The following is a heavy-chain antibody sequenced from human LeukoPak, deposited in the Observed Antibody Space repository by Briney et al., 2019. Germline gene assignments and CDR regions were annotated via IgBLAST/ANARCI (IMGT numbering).Heavy chain of an antibody. CDR1: GYTLTGYY. J-gene: IGHJ4*02. CDR3: ARDGASGYLADY. D-gene: IGHD3-3*01. CDR2: INPNSGGT. Sequence: ASVKVSCKASGYTLTGYYMHWVRQAPGQGIEWMGWINPNSGGTNYAQKFQGRVTMTRDTSISTAYMELSRLGSDDTAVYYCARDGASGYLADYWGQGTLVTVSS. V-gene: IGHV1-2*02.